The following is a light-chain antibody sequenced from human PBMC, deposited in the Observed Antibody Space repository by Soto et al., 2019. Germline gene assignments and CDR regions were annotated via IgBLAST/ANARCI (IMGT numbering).Light chain of an antibody. J-gene: IGLJ1*01. Sequence: QSALTQPPSASGTPGQRVTISCSGSSSNIGSNTVNWYQQLPGTAPKVLIYSDNQRPSGVPDRFSGSKSGTSASLAISGLQSEDEADYYCAAWDDILNAHVFGTGTKVTVL. CDR2: SDN. CDR1: SSNIGSNT. V-gene: IGLV1-44*01. CDR3: AAWDDILNAHV.